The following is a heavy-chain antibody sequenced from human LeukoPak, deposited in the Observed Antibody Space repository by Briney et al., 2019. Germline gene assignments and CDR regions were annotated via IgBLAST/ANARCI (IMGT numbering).Heavy chain of an antibody. J-gene: IGHJ4*02. CDR1: GYTFTGYY. Sequence: GASVKVSCKASGYTFTGYYMHWVRQAPGQGLEWMGWINPNSGGTNYAQKFQGRVTMTRDTSISTAYMELSRLRSDDTAVYYCARDLSIVGATMEDYWGQGTLVTVSS. V-gene: IGHV1-2*02. CDR2: INPNSGGT. CDR3: ARDLSIVGATMEDY. D-gene: IGHD1-26*01.